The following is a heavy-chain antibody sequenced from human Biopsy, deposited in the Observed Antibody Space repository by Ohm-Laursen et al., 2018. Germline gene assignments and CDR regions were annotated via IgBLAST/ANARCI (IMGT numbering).Heavy chain of an antibody. CDR1: GFTFSSYA. V-gene: IGHV3-23*03. CDR2: INKDGSTL. CDR3: AKDLQNYGMDV. Sequence: SLRLSCAASGFTFSSYAMSWVRQAPGKGLVWVATINKDGSTLQYVDSVRGRFTISRDNAKNTLHLQMNSLRADDTAIYYCAKDLQNYGMDVWGQGTTVTVSS. J-gene: IGHJ6*02.